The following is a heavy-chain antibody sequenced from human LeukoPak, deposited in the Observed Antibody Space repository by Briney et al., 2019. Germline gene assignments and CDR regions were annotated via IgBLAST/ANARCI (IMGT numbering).Heavy chain of an antibody. Sequence: GGSLRLSCAPSAFTFSDSYMSWIRQVPGKGLEWISYISSSGGTIYYADSVKGRFTISRDNAKNSLYLQMNSLPAEDTAVYYCAKEGGDWGAGYFDYWGQGTLVTVSS. CDR3: AKEGGDWGAGYFDY. V-gene: IGHV3-11*01. D-gene: IGHD7-27*01. J-gene: IGHJ4*02. CDR1: AFTFSDSY. CDR2: ISSSGGTI.